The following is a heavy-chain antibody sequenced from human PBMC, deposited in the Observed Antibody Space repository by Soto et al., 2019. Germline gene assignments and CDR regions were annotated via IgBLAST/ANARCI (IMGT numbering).Heavy chain of an antibody. CDR2: IIPIFGTA. D-gene: IGHD3-10*01. CDR1: GGTFSSYA. Sequence: SVKVSCKASGGTFSSYAISWVRQAPGQGLEWMGGIIPIFGTANYAQKFQGRVTITADESTSTAYMELSSLRSEDTAVYYCARGGRGRLLLYYYYGMDVWGQGTTVTVS. CDR3: ARGGRGRLLLYYYYGMDV. J-gene: IGHJ6*02. V-gene: IGHV1-69*13.